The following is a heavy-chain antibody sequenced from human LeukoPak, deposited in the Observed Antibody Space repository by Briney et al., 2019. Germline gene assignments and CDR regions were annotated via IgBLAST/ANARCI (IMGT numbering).Heavy chain of an antibody. CDR3: ARVTLRGDAFDV. D-gene: IGHD3-16*01. CDR2: INPNSGGT. J-gene: IGHJ3*01. V-gene: IGHV1-2*02. Sequence: ASVKVSCKASGYTFTGYYMHWVRQAPGQGLEWMGWINPNSGGTNYAQKFQGRVTMTRDTSISTAYMELSRLRSDDTAVYYCARVTLRGDAFDVWGQGTKVTVSS. CDR1: GYTFTGYY.